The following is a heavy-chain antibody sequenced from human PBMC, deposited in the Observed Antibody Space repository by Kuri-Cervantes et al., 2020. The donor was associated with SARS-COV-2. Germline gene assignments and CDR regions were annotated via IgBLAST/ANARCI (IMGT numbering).Heavy chain of an antibody. D-gene: IGHD1-26*01. Sequence: ASVKVSCKASGYTFTGYYMHWVRQAPGQGLEWMGWINPNSGGTNYAQKFQGRVTMTRDTSISTAYMELSRLRSDDTAVYYCAGGSLPSHRYFDYWGQGTLVTVSS. CDR2: INPNSGGT. CDR1: GYTFTGYY. J-gene: IGHJ4*02. V-gene: IGHV1-2*02. CDR3: AGGSLPSHRYFDY.